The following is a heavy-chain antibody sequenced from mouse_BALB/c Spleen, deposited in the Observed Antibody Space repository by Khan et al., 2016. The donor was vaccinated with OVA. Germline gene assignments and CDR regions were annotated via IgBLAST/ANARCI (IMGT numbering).Heavy chain of an antibody. D-gene: IGHD1-1*01. Sequence: VQLQQSGPGLVKPSQSLSLTCTVTGYSITSGYAWNWIRQFPGNKLEWMGYISYSGGTSYNPSLKSRISITRDTSKNQYFLQLNSVTTEDTATYYVARGNYYGYYFDYWGQGTPLTVSS. CDR1: GYSITSGYA. J-gene: IGHJ2*01. CDR2: ISYSGGT. V-gene: IGHV3-2*02. CDR3: ARGNYYGYYFDY.